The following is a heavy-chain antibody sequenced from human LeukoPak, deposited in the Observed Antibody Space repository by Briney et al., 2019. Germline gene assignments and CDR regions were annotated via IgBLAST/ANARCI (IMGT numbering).Heavy chain of an antibody. V-gene: IGHV3-43D*03. J-gene: IGHJ4*02. D-gene: IGHD3-10*01. CDR3: AKDMAAYYYASWNIDY. CDR2: ISWDGGGT. CDR1: GFTFDDYA. Sequence: GGSLRLSCAASGFTFDDYAMHWVRQAPGKGLEWVSLISWDGGGTYYADTVKGRFTISRDNSKNSLYLQMNSLRAEDTALYYCAKDMAAYYYASWNIDYWGQGTLVTVSS.